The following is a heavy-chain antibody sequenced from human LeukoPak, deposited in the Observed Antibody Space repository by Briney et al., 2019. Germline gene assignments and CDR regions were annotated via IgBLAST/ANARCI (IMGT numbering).Heavy chain of an antibody. J-gene: IGHJ4*02. CDR2: IYYSGST. CDR3: ARHPLRGWLRLSYFDY. V-gene: IGHV4-39*01. Sequence: PSETLSLTCTVSGGSISSSSYYWGWIRQPPGTGLEWIGSIYYSGSTYYNPSLKSRVTISVDTSKNQFSLKLSSVTAADTAVYYCARHPLRGWLRLSYFDYWGQGTLVTVSS. D-gene: IGHD5-12*01. CDR1: GGSISSSSYY.